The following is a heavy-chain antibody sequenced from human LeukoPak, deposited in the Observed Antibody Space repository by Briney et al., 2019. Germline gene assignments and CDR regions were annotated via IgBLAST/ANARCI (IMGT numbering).Heavy chain of an antibody. Sequence: GRSLRLSCAASGFTFSSYAMHWVRQAPGKGLEWVAVISYDGSNKYYADSVKGRFTISRDNSKNTLYLQTNSLRAEDTAVYYCARDRVMYYYGSGGLDYWGQGTLVTVSS. J-gene: IGHJ4*02. CDR1: GFTFSSYA. CDR3: ARDRVMYYYGSGGLDY. V-gene: IGHV3-30-3*01. D-gene: IGHD3-10*01. CDR2: ISYDGSNK.